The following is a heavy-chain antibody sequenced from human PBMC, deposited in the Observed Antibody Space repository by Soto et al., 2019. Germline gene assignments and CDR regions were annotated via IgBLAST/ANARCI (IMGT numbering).Heavy chain of an antibody. V-gene: IGHV3-23*01. Sequence: PGGSLRLSCAASGFTFSSYAMSWIRQAPGKGLGWVSAISGSGGSTYYADSVKGRFTISRDNAKNTLYLQMNSLRAEDTAVYYCAKEVACMITFGGVIEYWGQGTLVTVSS. CDR1: GFTFSSYA. J-gene: IGHJ4*02. CDR3: AKEVACMITFGGVIEY. D-gene: IGHD3-16*02. CDR2: ISGSGGST.